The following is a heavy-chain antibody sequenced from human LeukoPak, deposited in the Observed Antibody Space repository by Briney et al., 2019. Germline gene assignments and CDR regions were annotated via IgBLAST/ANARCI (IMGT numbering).Heavy chain of an antibody. Sequence: GGSLRLSCAASGFTFSSYGMHWVRQAPGKGLDWVAFIHHDGSNKYYADSVKGRFTISRDNSKNTLYLQMNSLRAEDTAMYYCAKATGTLGNWGQGTLVTVSS. D-gene: IGHD1-1*01. CDR1: GFTFSSYG. CDR2: IHHDGSNK. CDR3: AKATGTLGN. V-gene: IGHV3-30*02. J-gene: IGHJ4*02.